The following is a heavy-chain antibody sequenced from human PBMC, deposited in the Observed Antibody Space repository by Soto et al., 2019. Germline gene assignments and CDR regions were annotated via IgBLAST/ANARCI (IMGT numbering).Heavy chain of an antibody. CDR1: GFTVSSNY. Sequence: EVQLVESRGGLVQPGGSLRLSCAASGFTVSSNYMSWVRQAPGKGLEWVSVIYSGGSTYYADSVKGRFTISRDNSKNTLYLQMNSLRAEDTAVYCCARAPLGGSGYDPPGVWGKGTTVTVSS. J-gene: IGHJ6*04. CDR2: IYSGGST. D-gene: IGHD5-12*01. V-gene: IGHV3-66*01. CDR3: ARAPLGGSGYDPPGV.